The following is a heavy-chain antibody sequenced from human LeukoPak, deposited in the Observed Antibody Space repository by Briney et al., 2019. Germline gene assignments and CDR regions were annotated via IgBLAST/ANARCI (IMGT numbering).Heavy chain of an antibody. D-gene: IGHD5-24*01. Sequence: PGGSLRLSCAASGFTFSSYAMSWVRQAPGKGLEWVSAISGSGGSTYYADSVKGRFTISRDNSKNTLYLQMNSLRAEDTAVYYCARDQGDGYNGFDYWGQGTLVTVSS. CDR3: ARDQGDGYNGFDY. V-gene: IGHV3-23*01. CDR1: GFTFSSYA. CDR2: ISGSGGST. J-gene: IGHJ4*02.